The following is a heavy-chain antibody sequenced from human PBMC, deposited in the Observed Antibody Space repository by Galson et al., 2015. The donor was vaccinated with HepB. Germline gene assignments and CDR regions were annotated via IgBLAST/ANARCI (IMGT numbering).Heavy chain of an antibody. CDR3: ARDLGGSYWVY. CDR1: GFTFSSYA. Sequence: SLRLSCAASGFTFSSYAMHWVRQAPGKGLEWVAVISYDGSNKYYADSVKGRFTISRDNSKNTLYLQMNSLRAEDTAVYYCARDLGGSYWVYWGQGTLVTVSS. CDR2: ISYDGSNK. J-gene: IGHJ4*02. D-gene: IGHD1-26*01. V-gene: IGHV3-30-3*01.